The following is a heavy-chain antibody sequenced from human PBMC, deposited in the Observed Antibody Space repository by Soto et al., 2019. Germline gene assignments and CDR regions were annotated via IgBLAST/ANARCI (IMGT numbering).Heavy chain of an antibody. V-gene: IGHV5-51*01. D-gene: IGHD3-16*01. CDR1: GYSFTSYW. J-gene: IGHJ3*02. Sequence: GESLKISCKGSGYSFTSYWIGWVRQMPGKGLEWMGIIYPGDSDTRYSPSFQGQGTISADKSISTAYLQWSSLKASDTAMYYCARQPSEYENALDIWGQGKMVTVSS. CDR2: IYPGDSDT. CDR3: ARQPSEYENALDI.